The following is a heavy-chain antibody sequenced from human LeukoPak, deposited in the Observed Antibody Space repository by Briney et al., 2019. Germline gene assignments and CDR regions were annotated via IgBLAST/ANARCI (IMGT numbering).Heavy chain of an antibody. CDR2: ISAYNGNT. CDR3: AKDQLRLAFFDY. V-gene: IGHV1-18*01. CDR1: GYTFTSYG. J-gene: IGHJ4*02. Sequence: ASVKVSCKASGYTFTSYGISWVRQAPGQGLEWMGWISAYNGNTNYAQKLQGRVTMTTDTSTSTAYMELRSLRAEDTAVYYCAKDQLRLAFFDYWGQGTLVTVSS. D-gene: IGHD6-25*01.